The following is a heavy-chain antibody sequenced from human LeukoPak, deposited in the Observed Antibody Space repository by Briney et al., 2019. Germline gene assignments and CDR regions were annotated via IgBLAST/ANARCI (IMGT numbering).Heavy chain of an antibody. D-gene: IGHD6-13*01. CDR3: ARDGAAPGLYFDS. CDR1: GFTFTNYW. V-gene: IGHV3-7*01. CDR2: IKQDGSEK. J-gene: IGHJ4*02. Sequence: GGSLRLSCAASGFTFTNYWMNWVRQAPGKGLEWVASIKQDGSEKYYVDSVKGRLTISRDNAKNSLYLQMNSLRTEDTALYYCARDGAAPGLYFDSWGQGTLVTVSS.